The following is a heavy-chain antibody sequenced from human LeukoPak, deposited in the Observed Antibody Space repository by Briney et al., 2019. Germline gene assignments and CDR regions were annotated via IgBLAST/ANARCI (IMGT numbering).Heavy chain of an antibody. D-gene: IGHD1-26*01. V-gene: IGHV3-43*01. CDR1: GFTFDDYT. CDR2: IIWAGGST. J-gene: IGHJ2*01. CDR3: AWTPEWGWYFDL. Sequence: PGGSLRLSCAASGFTFDDYTMHWVRQAPGKGLEWVSLIIWAGGSTYYADSVKGRFTISRDNSKNSLYLQMNSLRTEDTALYYCAWTPEWGWYFDLWGRGTLVTVSS.